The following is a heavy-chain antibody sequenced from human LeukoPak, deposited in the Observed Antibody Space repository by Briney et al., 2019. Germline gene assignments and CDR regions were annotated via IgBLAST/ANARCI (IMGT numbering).Heavy chain of an antibody. J-gene: IGHJ4*02. V-gene: IGHV3-74*01. Sequence: PGGSLKLSCAASGFTLSNYWMHWVRQGPGKGLVWVSRVSNDGSSTAYADSVRGRFTISRDNAKNTLYLQMNSLRAGDTAVYYCVGAAADTTPRPWGQGTLVTVSS. CDR1: GFTLSNYW. CDR3: VGAAADTTPRP. D-gene: IGHD6-13*01. CDR2: VSNDGSST.